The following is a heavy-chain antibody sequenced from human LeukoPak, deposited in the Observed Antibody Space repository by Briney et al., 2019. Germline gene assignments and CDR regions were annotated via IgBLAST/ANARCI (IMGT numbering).Heavy chain of an antibody. CDR1: GFTFGNYD. CDR2: ISNNGGYT. CDR3: AKQLGYCSDGGCYFPY. V-gene: IGHV3-23*01. D-gene: IGHD2-15*01. Sequence: GGSLRLPWAASGFTFGNYDMNWVRQAPGKGLEWVSAISNNGGYTYYADSVQGRFTISRDNSKGTLCLQMNSLRAEDTAVYYCAKQLGYCSDGGCYFPYWGQGTLVTVSS. J-gene: IGHJ4*02.